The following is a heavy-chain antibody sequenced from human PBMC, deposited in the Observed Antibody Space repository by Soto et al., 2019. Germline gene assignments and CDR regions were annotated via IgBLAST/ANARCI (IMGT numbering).Heavy chain of an antibody. V-gene: IGHV3-7*03. CDR1: GFTFGDYW. CDR2: IKKDGSEK. Sequence: EVQLVESGGALVQRGGSLRLSCAASGFTFGDYWMSWVRQAPGKGLEWVAHIKKDGSEKYYVDSVKGRFTVSRDNAEKSLFFQTNSLRAEDMAVYYCAKLGSGYYTGLYFEYWGQGTLVTVSS. D-gene: IGHD3-3*01. CDR3: AKLGSGYYTGLYFEY. J-gene: IGHJ4*02.